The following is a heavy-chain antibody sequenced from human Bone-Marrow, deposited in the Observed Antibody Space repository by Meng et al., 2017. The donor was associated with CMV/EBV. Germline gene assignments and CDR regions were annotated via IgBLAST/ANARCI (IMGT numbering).Heavy chain of an antibody. CDR3: ATARSDYGSGSGNWFDP. CDR1: GFTFSGYG. D-gene: IGHD3-10*01. CDR2: IRYDGSNK. Sequence: GESLKISCTASGFTFSGYGMHWVRQAPGKGLEWVAFIRYDGSNKYYADSVKGRFTISRDNSKNTLCLQMNSLRAEDTAVYYCATARSDYGSGSGNWFDPWGQGTLVTVSS. V-gene: IGHV3-30*02. J-gene: IGHJ5*02.